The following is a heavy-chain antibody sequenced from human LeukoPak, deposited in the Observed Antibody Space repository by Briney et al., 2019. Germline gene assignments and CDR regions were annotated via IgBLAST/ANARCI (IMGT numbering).Heavy chain of an antibody. CDR3: ARLVVTPTYDY. V-gene: IGHV5-51*01. J-gene: IGHJ4*02. Sequence: GASLKISCQGSGSNFSRHWIGWVRQMPGKGLEWMAIIYPDDSDTRYSPSFEGQVSISADKSINTAYLQWSSLKASDTALYDSARLVVTPTYDYWGQGSLVTVSS. CDR1: GSNFSRHW. D-gene: IGHD2-21*02. CDR2: IYPDDSDT.